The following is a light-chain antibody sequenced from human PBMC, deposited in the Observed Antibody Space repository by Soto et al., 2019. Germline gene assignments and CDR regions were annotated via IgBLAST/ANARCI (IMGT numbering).Light chain of an antibody. V-gene: IGKV1-27*01. CDR2: ATS. CDR1: QGIAPY. CDR3: QKYHTAPLT. Sequence: DVQMTQSPSSLSAFVGDRVTITCRASQGIAPYLAWFQQKPGKVPKLLIYATSTLQSGVPSRFSGSGSGTDFTLTISSLQPEDVATYYCQKYHTAPLTFGGGTKVDIK. J-gene: IGKJ4*01.